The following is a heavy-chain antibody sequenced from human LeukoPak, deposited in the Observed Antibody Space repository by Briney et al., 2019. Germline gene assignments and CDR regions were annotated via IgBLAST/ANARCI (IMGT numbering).Heavy chain of an antibody. D-gene: IGHD1-26*01. V-gene: IGHV1-69*04. CDR2: IIPILGIV. Sequence: GASVKVSCKASGGTFSSYAVSWVRQAPGQGLEWMGRIIPILGIVNYAQKFQGKVTITADKSTSTAYMELSSLRSEDTAVYYCARGEADSGSYADYWGQGTLVTVSS. CDR1: GGTFSSYA. CDR3: ARGEADSGSYADY. J-gene: IGHJ4*02.